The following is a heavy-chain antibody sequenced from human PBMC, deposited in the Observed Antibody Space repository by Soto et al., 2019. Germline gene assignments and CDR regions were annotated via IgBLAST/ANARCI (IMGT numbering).Heavy chain of an antibody. CDR2: ISSNGGST. D-gene: IGHD1-26*01. V-gene: IGHV3-64D*08. Sequence: PGGSLRLSCSSSGFTFSSYAMHWVRQAPGKGLEYVSAISSNGGSTYYADSVKGRFTISRDNSKNTLYLQMSSLRAEDTAVYYCLICSDSGSYYYAYWSQRTLVTVSS. CDR1: GFTFSSYA. J-gene: IGHJ4*02. CDR3: LICSDSGSYYYAY.